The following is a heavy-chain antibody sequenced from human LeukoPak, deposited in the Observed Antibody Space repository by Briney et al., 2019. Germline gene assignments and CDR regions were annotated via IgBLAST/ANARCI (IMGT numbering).Heavy chain of an antibody. J-gene: IGHJ6*03. Sequence: PSETLSPTCTVSGGSISSYYWSWIRQPPGKGLEWIGYIYYSGSTNYNPSLKSRVTISVDTSKNQFSLKLSSVTAADTAVYYCARDFWSGYYVNPDYYYYYMDVWGKGTTVTVSS. CDR3: ARDFWSGYYVNPDYYYYYMDV. CDR2: IYYSGST. CDR1: GGSISSYY. D-gene: IGHD3-3*01. V-gene: IGHV4-59*01.